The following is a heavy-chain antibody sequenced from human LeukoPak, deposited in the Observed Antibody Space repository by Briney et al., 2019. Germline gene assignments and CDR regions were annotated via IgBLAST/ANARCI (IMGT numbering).Heavy chain of an antibody. Sequence: GGSLRLSCAASGFTVSSNYISWVRQAPGKGLEWVSVIYSGGSTYYADSVKGRFTISRDNSKNTLCLQMNSLRAEDTAVYYCASGVRGVSSGFDYWGQGTLVTVSS. CDR3: ASGVRGVSSGFDY. V-gene: IGHV3-66*01. D-gene: IGHD3-10*01. CDR1: GFTVSSNY. CDR2: IYSGGST. J-gene: IGHJ4*02.